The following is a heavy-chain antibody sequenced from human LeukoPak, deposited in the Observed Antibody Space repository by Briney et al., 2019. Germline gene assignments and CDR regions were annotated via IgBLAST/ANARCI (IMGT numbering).Heavy chain of an antibody. V-gene: IGHV3-9*01. CDR1: GFDFDDYA. D-gene: IGHD4-17*01. CDR3: AEDINDYGELRAFHY. CDR2: ISWNSENI. J-gene: IGHJ4*02. Sequence: GGSLRLSCAASGFDFDDYAMHWVRQAPGKGLEWVSGISWNSENIGYADSVKGRFTISRDNSKNSLYLQMNSLRAEDTALYYCAEDINDYGELRAFHYWGQGTLVTVSS.